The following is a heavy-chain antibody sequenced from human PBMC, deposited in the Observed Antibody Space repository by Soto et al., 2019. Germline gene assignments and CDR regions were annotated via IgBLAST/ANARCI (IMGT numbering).Heavy chain of an antibody. CDR2: IYYSGNT. CDR1: GGSISSSTYY. CDR3: ARGHYDFWSGYVWFDP. V-gene: IGHV4-39*07. J-gene: IGHJ5*02. D-gene: IGHD3-3*01. Sequence: SETLSLTCTVSGGSISSSTYYWGWLRQAPGTGLEWIGSIYYSGNTNYTPSPKSRFTISVDTSKNQFSLKLSSVTAADTAVYYCARGHYDFWSGYVWFDPWGQGTLVTVSS.